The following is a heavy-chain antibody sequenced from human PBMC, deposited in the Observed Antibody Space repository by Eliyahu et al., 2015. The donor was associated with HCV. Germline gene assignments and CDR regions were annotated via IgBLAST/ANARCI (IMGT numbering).Heavy chain of an antibody. CDR3: ASGGGEFSASLGIFDY. CDR2: INSDVSTX. Sequence: EVQLVESGGGLVQPGGSLRLSCAASGFTFXXXWMHWVRQAPXKGLVWVSRINSDVSTXSYADSVKGRFTISRDNAKNTLYLQLNTLRAEDTAVYYCASGGGEFSASLGIFDYWGQGTLVTVSS. D-gene: IGHD3-16*01. CDR1: GFTFXXXW. V-gene: IGHV3-74*01. J-gene: IGHJ4*02.